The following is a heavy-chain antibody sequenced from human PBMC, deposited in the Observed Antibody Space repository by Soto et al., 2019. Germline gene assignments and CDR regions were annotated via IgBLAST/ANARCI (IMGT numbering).Heavy chain of an antibody. Sequence: ASVKVSCKASGYTFTSYGISWVRQAPGQGLEWMGWISAYNGNTNYAQKLQGRVTMTTDTSTSTAYMELRSLRSDDTAVYYFARVFSYSSGWYPRAFDPWGQGTLVTVSS. CDR2: ISAYNGNT. CDR3: ARVFSYSSGWYPRAFDP. V-gene: IGHV1-18*01. D-gene: IGHD6-19*01. CDR1: GYTFTSYG. J-gene: IGHJ5*02.